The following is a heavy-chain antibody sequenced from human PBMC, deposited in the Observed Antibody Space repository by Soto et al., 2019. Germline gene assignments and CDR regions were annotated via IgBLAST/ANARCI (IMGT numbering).Heavy chain of an antibody. CDR2: IYYSGST. V-gene: IGHV4-31*03. Sequence: SETLSLTCTVSGVSISSGGYYWSWIRQHPGKGLEWIGYIYYSGSTYYNPSLKSRVTISVDTSKNQFSLKLSSVTAADTAVYYCARDRGDILTGYLYYMDVWGKGTTVTVSS. J-gene: IGHJ6*03. D-gene: IGHD3-9*01. CDR1: GVSISSGGYY. CDR3: ARDRGDILTGYLYYMDV.